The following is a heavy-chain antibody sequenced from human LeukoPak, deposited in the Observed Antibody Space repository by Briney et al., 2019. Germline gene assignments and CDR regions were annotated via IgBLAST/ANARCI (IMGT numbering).Heavy chain of an antibody. J-gene: IGHJ4*02. CDR1: GFAFSSYG. CDR2: ISGSGGTT. V-gene: IGHV3-23*01. Sequence: GGSLRLSCAASGFAFSSYGMSWVRQAPGKGLEWVSGISGSGGTTHFADSVKGRFTISRDNSKNTLFLQMNSLRAEDTAGFYCAKATSIGYSYFDYWGQGTLVTVSS. D-gene: IGHD3-22*01. CDR3: AKATSIGYSYFDY.